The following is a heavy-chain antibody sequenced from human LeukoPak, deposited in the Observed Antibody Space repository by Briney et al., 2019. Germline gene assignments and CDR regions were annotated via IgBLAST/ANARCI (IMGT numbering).Heavy chain of an antibody. CDR3: ARFHYGDYHDAHDI. J-gene: IGHJ3*02. CDR2: ISAYNGNT. CDR1: GYTFTSYG. V-gene: IGHV1-18*01. Sequence: ASVKVSCKASGYTFTSYGISWVRQAPGQGLEWRVWISAYNGNTNYAQKLQGRVTMTTDTSTSTAYMELRSLRSDDTAVNYCARFHYGDYHDAHDIWSQGTMVTVSS. D-gene: IGHD4-17*01.